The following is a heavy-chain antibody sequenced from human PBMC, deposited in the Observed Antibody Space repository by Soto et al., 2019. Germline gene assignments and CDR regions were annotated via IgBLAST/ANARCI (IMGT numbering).Heavy chain of an antibody. CDR3: AKDRRDGYTRAGWYFDL. J-gene: IGHJ2*01. CDR2: ISGSGGST. Sequence: LRLSCAASGFTFSSYAMSWVRQAPGKGLEWVSAISGSGGSTYYADSVKGRFTISRDNSKNTLYLQMNSLRAEDTAVYYCAKDRRDGYTRAGWYFDLWGRGTLVTVSS. CDR1: GFTFSSYA. V-gene: IGHV3-23*01. D-gene: IGHD5-12*01.